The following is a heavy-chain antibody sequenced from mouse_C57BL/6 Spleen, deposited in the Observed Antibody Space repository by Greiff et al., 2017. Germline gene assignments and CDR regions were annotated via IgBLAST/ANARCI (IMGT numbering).Heavy chain of an antibody. D-gene: IGHD2-3*01. CDR2: ISRNSSDYAT. Sequence: EVKLVESGGGLVQPKGSLKLSCAASGFTFNTYAMHWVRQAPGKGLEWVARISRNSSDYATYYADSVKDRFTISRDDSQSMLYLQMSSLKSEDTAMYYCVRVYVYYYAMDYWGQGTSVTVAS. J-gene: IGHJ4*01. CDR3: VRVYVYYYAMDY. V-gene: IGHV10-3*01. CDR1: GFTFNTYA.